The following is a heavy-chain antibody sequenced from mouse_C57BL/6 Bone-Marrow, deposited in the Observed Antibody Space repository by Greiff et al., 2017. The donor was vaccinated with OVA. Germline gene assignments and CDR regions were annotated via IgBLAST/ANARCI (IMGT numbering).Heavy chain of an antibody. J-gene: IGHJ3*01. CDR1: GFTFSDYY. Sequence: DVQLVESGGGLVQPGGSLKLSCAASGFTFSDYYMYWVRQTPEKRLEWVAYISNGGGSTYYPDTVKGRFTISRDNAKNTLYLQMSRLKSEDTAMYYCARRDDYDGAYWGQGTLVTVSA. CDR2: ISNGGGST. CDR3: ARRDDYDGAY. V-gene: IGHV5-12*01. D-gene: IGHD2-4*01.